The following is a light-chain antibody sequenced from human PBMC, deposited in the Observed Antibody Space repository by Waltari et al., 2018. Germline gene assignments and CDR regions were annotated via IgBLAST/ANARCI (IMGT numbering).Light chain of an antibody. CDR3: QQYLSVPLT. CDR1: QSILFTSNNKDS. Sequence: DIVMTQSPDSLAVFLGERATINCKSSQSILFTSNNKDSLAWYLQKPGQPPKLLIFGASTRQSGVPDRFSGGGSGTDFTLTISSLQAEDVAVYYCQQYLSVPLTFGGGTKVEI. J-gene: IGKJ4*01. V-gene: IGKV4-1*01. CDR2: GAS.